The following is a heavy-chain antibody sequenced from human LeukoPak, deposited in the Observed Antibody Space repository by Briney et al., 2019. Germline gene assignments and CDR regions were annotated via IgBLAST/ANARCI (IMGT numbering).Heavy chain of an antibody. CDR2: IIPIFGTA. CDR3: ARGGIAAAGSFDY. J-gene: IGHJ4*02. D-gene: IGHD6-13*01. Sequence: SVKVSCKASGGTFSSYAISWVRQAPGQGLEWMGGIIPIFGTANYAQKFQGRVTITADESTSTAYMELSSLRSEGTAVYYCARGGIAAAGSFDYWGQGTLVTVSS. CDR1: GGTFSSYA. V-gene: IGHV1-69*01.